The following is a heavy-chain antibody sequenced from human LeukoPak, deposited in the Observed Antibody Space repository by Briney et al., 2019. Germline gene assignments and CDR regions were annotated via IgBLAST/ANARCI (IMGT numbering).Heavy chain of an antibody. CDR3: ARVTTGGYYNC. V-gene: IGHV4-61*02. J-gene: IGHJ4*02. D-gene: IGHD3-22*01. CDR1: GGSISSASYY. Sequence: SETLSLTCTVSGGSISSASYYSSWLRQPAGKGLEWFGRIYTSGSTNYNPSLKSRVTISVDTSNNQFSLKLSAGTAAYTAVYYCARVTTGGYYNCWGQGTLVTVSS. CDR2: IYTSGST.